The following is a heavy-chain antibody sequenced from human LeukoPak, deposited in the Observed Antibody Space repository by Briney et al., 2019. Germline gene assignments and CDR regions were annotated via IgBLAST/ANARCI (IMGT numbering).Heavy chain of an antibody. CDR3: ARDFSGYDPDY. Sequence: GATVKVSCKASGYTFATYGFSWVRQAPGQGLEWMGWVNTHNGKTHYAQKIQGRVTMTTDTSTSTAYMELRSLVSDDTAVYYCARDFSGYDPDYWGQGTLVTVSS. CDR1: GYTFATYG. CDR2: VNTHNGKT. J-gene: IGHJ4*02. D-gene: IGHD5-12*01. V-gene: IGHV1-18*01.